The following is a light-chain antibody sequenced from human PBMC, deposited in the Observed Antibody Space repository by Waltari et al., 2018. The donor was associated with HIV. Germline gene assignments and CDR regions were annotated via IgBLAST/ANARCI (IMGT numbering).Light chain of an antibody. CDR1: SPNIGGNT. J-gene: IGLJ2*01. Sequence: QAVLTQPPSASGTPGQRVTISCSGSSPNIGGNTVNWYQQLPGTAPKLLIYSNNQWPSGVPDRFSGSKSGTSASLAISGLQSEDEADYYCAAWDDSLNGVVFGGGTKLTVL. CDR3: AAWDDSLNGVV. CDR2: SNN. V-gene: IGLV1-44*01.